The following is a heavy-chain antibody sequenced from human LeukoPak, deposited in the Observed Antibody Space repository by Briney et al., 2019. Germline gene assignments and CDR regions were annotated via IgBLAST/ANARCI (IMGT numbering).Heavy chain of an antibody. V-gene: IGHV3-7*01. D-gene: IGHD3-10*01. CDR2: IKEDGSEK. CDR3: AKGGRVADY. Sequence: GGSLRLSCAASGFTVSSNYMSWVRQAPGKGLEWVANIKEDGSEKYYVDSVKGRSTISRDNAKNSLFLEMNSLRVEDTAVYYCAKGGRVADYWGQGALVTVSS. J-gene: IGHJ4*02. CDR1: GFTVSSNY.